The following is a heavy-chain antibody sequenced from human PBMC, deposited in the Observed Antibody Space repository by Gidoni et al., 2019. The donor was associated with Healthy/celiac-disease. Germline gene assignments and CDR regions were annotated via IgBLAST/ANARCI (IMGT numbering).Heavy chain of an antibody. V-gene: IGHV3-11*06. D-gene: IGHD1-26*01. J-gene: IGHJ4*02. Sequence: QVQLVESGRGLVKPGGSLSLSCAASGFTFSDYYISWIRKAPGKGLDWVSYISSSSSYTNYADSVKGRFTISRDNAKNSLYLQMNSLRAEDTAVYYCARDWHGGSYSRGCLDYWGQGTLVTVSS. CDR2: ISSSSSYT. CDR3: ARDWHGGSYSRGCLDY. CDR1: GFTFSDYY.